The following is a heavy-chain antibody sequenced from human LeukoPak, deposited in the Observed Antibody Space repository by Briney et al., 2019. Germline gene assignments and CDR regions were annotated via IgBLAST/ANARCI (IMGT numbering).Heavy chain of an antibody. Sequence: ASVKVSCKASGYTFTSYGISWVRQAPGQGLEWMGWISAYNGNTNHAQKLQGRVTMTTDTSTSTAYMELRSLRSDDTAVYYCARDQIRYCSGGSCYGCYWGQGTLVTVSS. CDR2: ISAYNGNT. V-gene: IGHV1-18*01. CDR1: GYTFTSYG. D-gene: IGHD2-15*01. CDR3: ARDQIRYCSGGSCYGCY. J-gene: IGHJ4*02.